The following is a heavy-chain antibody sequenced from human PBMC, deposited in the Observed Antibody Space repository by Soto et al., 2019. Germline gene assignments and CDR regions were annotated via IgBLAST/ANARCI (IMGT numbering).Heavy chain of an antibody. CDR1: GGSISSYY. Sequence: SETLSLTCTVSGGSISSYYWSWIRQPPGKGLEWIGYIYYSGSTNYNPSLKSRVTISVDTSKNQLSLKLSSVTAADTAVYYCARGDLTLYCSSSSCYVLSAFDIWGQGTMVTVSS. J-gene: IGHJ3*02. CDR2: IYYSGST. CDR3: ARGDLTLYCSSSSCYVLSAFDI. V-gene: IGHV4-59*01. D-gene: IGHD2-2*01.